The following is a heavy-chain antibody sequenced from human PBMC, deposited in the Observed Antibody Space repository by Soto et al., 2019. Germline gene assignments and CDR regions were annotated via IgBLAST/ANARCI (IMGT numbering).Heavy chain of an antibody. J-gene: IGHJ4*02. Sequence: ASVKVSCKASGGTFSSYAISWVRQAPGQGLEWMGGIIPIFGTANYAQKFQGRVTITADESTSTAYMELSSLRSEDTAVYYCARVGSLDYGDFQFDYWGQGTLVTVSS. V-gene: IGHV1-69*13. D-gene: IGHD4-17*01. CDR1: GGTFSSYA. CDR2: IIPIFGTA. CDR3: ARVGSLDYGDFQFDY.